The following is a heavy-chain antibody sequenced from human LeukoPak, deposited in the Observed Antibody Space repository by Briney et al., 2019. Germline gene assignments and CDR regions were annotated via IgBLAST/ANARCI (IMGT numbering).Heavy chain of an antibody. Sequence: SVKVSCKASGGTFSSYAISWVRQAPGQGLEWMGGIIPIFGTTNYAQKFQGRVTITADESTSTAYMELSSLRSEDTAVYYCARRSGYYPYYFDFWAREPWSPSPQ. CDR1: GGTFSSYA. CDR2: IIPIFGTT. CDR3: ARRSGYYPYYFDF. V-gene: IGHV1-69*13. D-gene: IGHD3-22*01. J-gene: IGHJ4*02.